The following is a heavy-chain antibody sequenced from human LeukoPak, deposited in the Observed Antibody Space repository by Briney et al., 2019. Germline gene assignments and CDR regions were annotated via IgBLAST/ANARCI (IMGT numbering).Heavy chain of an antibody. CDR3: ARVAGSSYDY. V-gene: IGHV1-69*04. CDR2: IIPILNIA. Sequence: GSSVKVSCKASGGTFTSYDINWVRQAPGQGLEWMGRIIPILNIADYAQKFQGRVTITADTSTSTAYMELSSLRSEDTAVYYCARVAGSSYDYWGQGTLVTVSS. D-gene: IGHD3-10*01. CDR1: GGTFTSYD. J-gene: IGHJ4*02.